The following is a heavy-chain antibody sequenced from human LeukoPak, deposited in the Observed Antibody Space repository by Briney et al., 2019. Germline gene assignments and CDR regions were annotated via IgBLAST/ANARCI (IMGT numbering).Heavy chain of an antibody. CDR1: GFTFNTYW. CDR3: TTFYTRLTDY. D-gene: IGHD2/OR15-2a*01. J-gene: IGHJ4*02. V-gene: IGHV3-7*05. CDR2: INQDGSEK. Sequence: TGGSLRLSCAASGFTFNTYWMSWVRQAPGKGLEWLATINQDGSEKFYVDSVKGRFTISRDNAKNSLYLQMNSLRAEGTAVYYCTTFYTRLTDYWGQGTLVTVSS.